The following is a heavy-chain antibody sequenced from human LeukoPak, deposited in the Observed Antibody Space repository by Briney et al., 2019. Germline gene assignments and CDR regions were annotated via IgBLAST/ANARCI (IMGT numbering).Heavy chain of an antibody. CDR3: ARGLRQWAYTFDI. J-gene: IGHJ3*02. D-gene: IGHD1-26*01. CDR1: GDSITSNNYY. Sequence: PSETLSLTCTVSGDSITSNNYYWGWIRQPPGKGLEWIASIYYSGSTYYNPSLQGRVTIPVDTSKNQFSLRVTSMTAADTAVYYCARGLRQWAYTFDIWGHGTMVTVSS. V-gene: IGHV4-39*07. CDR2: IYYSGST.